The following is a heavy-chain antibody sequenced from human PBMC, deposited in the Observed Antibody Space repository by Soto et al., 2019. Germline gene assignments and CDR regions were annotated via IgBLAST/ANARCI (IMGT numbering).Heavy chain of an antibody. Sequence: QVQLVQSGAEVKKPGASVKVSCKASGYTFTSYGISWVRQAPGQGLEWMGWISAYNGNTNYAQKLQGRVTMTTDTSTSTAYMELRSLRSDDTAVYYCARDGLYAFWSGYPRGWFDPWGQGALVTVSS. CDR3: ARDGLYAFWSGYPRGWFDP. V-gene: IGHV1-18*04. CDR2: ISAYNGNT. D-gene: IGHD3-3*01. CDR1: GYTFTSYG. J-gene: IGHJ5*02.